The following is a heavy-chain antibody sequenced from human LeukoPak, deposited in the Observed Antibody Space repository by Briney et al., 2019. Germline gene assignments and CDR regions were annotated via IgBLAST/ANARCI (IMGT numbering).Heavy chain of an antibody. V-gene: IGHV3-21*01. D-gene: IGHD3-9*01. CDR1: GSTFSNYS. J-gene: IGHJ4*02. Sequence: PGGSLRLSCAASGSTFSNYSMNWVRQAPGKGLEWVSSIGTTGSYIFYADSVKGRFTIPRDNAKNTLYLQMNSLRAEDTAVYYCARDEYDILTDYDYWGQGILVTVSS. CDR2: IGTTGSYI. CDR3: ARDEYDILTDYDY.